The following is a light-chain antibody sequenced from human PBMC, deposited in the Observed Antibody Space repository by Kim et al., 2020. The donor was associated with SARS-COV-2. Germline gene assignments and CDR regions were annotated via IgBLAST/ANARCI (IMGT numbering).Light chain of an antibody. CDR3: AVWDDSLNGWV. J-gene: IGLJ3*02. Sequence: QTVSLASSGSTSNIEKKYVSWHQHLPGTAPKLLIYNNNQRPSGVPDRFSGSKSGTSASLAISGLRSEDEADYYCAVWDDSLNGWVFGGGTQLTVL. CDR2: NNN. CDR1: TSNIEKKY. V-gene: IGLV1-47*02.